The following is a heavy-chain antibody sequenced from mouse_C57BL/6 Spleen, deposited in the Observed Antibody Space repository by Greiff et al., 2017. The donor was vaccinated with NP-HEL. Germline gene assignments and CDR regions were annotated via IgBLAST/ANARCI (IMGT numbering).Heavy chain of an antibody. CDR3: ARLYDGYYFAY. Sequence: EVNVVESGGDLVKPGGSLKLSCAASGFTFSSYGMSWVRQTPDKRLEWVATISSGGSYTYYPDSVKGRFTISRDNAKNTLYLQMSSLKSEDTAMYYCARLYDGYYFAYWGQGTLVTVSA. J-gene: IGHJ3*01. V-gene: IGHV5-6*01. CDR2: ISSGGSYT. CDR1: GFTFSSYG. D-gene: IGHD2-3*01.